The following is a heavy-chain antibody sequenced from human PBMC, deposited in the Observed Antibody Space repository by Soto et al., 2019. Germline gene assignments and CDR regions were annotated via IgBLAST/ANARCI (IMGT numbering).Heavy chain of an antibody. V-gene: IGHV1-69*01. CDR3: ASFAQLVLH. D-gene: IGHD6-13*01. CDR1: GGTFSNFA. CDR2: FIPIFGTL. J-gene: IGHJ1*01. Sequence: QVQLVQSGAEVKKPGSSVKVSCKASGGTFSNFAISWVRQAPGQGLEWMGGFIPIFGTLNYAQRFQGSLTISADETTSTAYMELSGLGSEDTAVYYCASFAQLVLHWGQGTLVTVSS.